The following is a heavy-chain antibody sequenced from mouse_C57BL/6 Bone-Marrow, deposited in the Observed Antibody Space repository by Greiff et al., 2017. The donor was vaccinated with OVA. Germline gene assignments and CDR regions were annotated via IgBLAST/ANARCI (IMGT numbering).Heavy chain of an antibody. D-gene: IGHD1-1*01. CDR2: INYDGSST. CDR1: GFTFSDYY. J-gene: IGHJ1*03. CDR3: ARGTPITTVVATDWYFDV. V-gene: IGHV5-16*01. Sequence: EVKLVESEGGLVQPGSSMKLSCTASGFTFSDYYMAWVRQVPEKGLEWVANINYDGSSTYYLDSLKSRFIISRDNAKNILYLQMSSLKSEDTATYYCARGTPITTVVATDWYFDVWGTGTTVTVSS.